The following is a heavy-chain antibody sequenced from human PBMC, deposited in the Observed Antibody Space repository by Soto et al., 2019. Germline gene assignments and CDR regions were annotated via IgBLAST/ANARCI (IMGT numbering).Heavy chain of an antibody. Sequence: QVQLQQWGAGLLKPSETLSLTCAVYGGSFSGYYWSWIRQPPGKGLEWIGEINHSGSTNYNPSLKSRVTISVDTSKNQFSLTLSSVTASDTAAYYCARGGSYRLIAAGPPGRSFDYCVHGTLVTVSS. CDR2: INHSGST. CDR3: ARGGSYRLIAAGPPGRSFDY. J-gene: IGHJ4*01. CDR1: GGSFSGYY. D-gene: IGHD3-10*01. V-gene: IGHV4-34*01.